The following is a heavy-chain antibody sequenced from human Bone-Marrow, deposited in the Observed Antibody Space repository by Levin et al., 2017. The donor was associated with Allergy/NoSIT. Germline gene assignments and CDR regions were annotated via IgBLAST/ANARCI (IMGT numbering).Heavy chain of an antibody. J-gene: IGHJ3*01. CDR2: IYHTGDT. CDR3: STIQDRDAFNL. Sequence: LRLSCTVSGDSVSSGNYYWTWIRLLPGKGLEWIGYIYHTGDTYYNPSLRSRLSLALDTSKNQFSLKVFSVTAADTAVYFCSTIQDRDAFNLWGQGTLVSVSS. CDR1: GDSVSSGNYY. V-gene: IGHV4-30-4*01. D-gene: IGHD3-3*01.